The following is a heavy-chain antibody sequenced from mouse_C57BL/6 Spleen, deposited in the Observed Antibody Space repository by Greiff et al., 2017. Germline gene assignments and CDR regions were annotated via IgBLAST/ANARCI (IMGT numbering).Heavy chain of an antibody. D-gene: IGHD1-1*01. Sequence: VQLQQSGPELVKPGASVKISCKASGYSFTDYNMNWVKQSTGKSLEWIGVINPNYGTTSYNQKFKGKATLTVDQSSSTAYMQLNSLTSEDSAVXYCARSGYYGHYYAMDYWGQGTSVTVSS. J-gene: IGHJ4*01. V-gene: IGHV1-39*01. CDR2: INPNYGTT. CDR3: ARSGYYGHYYAMDY. CDR1: GYSFTDYN.